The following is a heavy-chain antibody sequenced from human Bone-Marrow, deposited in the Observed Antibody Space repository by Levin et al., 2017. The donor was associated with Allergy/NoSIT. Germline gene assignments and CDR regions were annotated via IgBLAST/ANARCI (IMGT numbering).Heavy chain of an antibody. Sequence: ESLKISCTVSGGSISSFYWSWIRQPPGKGLEWIGYISSSGTTNSNPSLKSRVTISVDTSKNQFALKLTSVTAADTAMYYCARVPVRYCSSSTCHQWFDRWGQGTLVTVSS. D-gene: IGHD2-2*01. V-gene: IGHV4-59*01. CDR1: GGSISSFY. J-gene: IGHJ5*02. CDR2: ISSSGTT. CDR3: ARVPVRYCSSSTCHQWFDR.